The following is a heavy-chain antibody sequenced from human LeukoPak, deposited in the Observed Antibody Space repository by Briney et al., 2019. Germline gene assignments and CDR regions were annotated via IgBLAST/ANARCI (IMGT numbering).Heavy chain of an antibody. CDR1: GGTFSSYA. Sequence: ASVKVSCKASGGTFSSYAISWVRQAPGQGLEWMGWISAYNGNTNYAQKLQGRDTMTTDTSTSTAYMELRSLRSDDTAVYYCARGGGSSGYLSPFDYWGQGTLVTVSS. CDR2: ISAYNGNT. CDR3: ARGGGSSGYLSPFDY. J-gene: IGHJ4*02. V-gene: IGHV1-18*01. D-gene: IGHD3-22*01.